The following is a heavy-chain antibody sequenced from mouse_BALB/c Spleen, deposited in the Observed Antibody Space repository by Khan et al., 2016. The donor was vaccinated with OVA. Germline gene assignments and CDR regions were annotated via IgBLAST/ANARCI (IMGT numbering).Heavy chain of an antibody. J-gene: IGHJ3*01. CDR1: GFSLTTYG. D-gene: IGHD2-4*01. CDR3: ARNYDNDEGLAY. Sequence: QVQLKESGPGLVQPSQSLSITCTVSGFSLTTYGVHWVRQSPGKGLEWLGVIWSGGTTDYSAAFISSLSITKDNSKSQVFFKMNSLQANDTARDYCARNYDNDEGLAYWGQGTLVTVSA. V-gene: IGHV2-2*02. CDR2: IWSGGTT.